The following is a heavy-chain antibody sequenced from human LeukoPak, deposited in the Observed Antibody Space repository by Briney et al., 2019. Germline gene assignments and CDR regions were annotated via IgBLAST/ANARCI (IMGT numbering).Heavy chain of an antibody. D-gene: IGHD4-17*01. V-gene: IGHV3-7*03. CDR3: ARGVEGDYGDYFDY. CDR1: GFTFSSYW. Sequence: GGSLRLSCAASGFTFSSYWMSWVRQAPGKGLEWVANIKQDGSEKYYVDSVKGRFTISRDNAKNSLYLQMNSLGAEDTAVYYCARGVEGDYGDYFDYWGQGALVTVSS. CDR2: IKQDGSEK. J-gene: IGHJ4*02.